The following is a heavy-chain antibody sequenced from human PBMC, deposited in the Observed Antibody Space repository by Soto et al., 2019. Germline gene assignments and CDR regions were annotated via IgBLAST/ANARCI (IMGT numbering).Heavy chain of an antibody. CDR1: ADIFSSYA. V-gene: IGHV1-69*13. CDR3: ARDRSIFGVVILPYYYYGMDV. J-gene: IGHJ6*02. CDR2: IIPIFGTA. D-gene: IGHD3-3*01. Sequence: SVKVSCKASADIFSSYAISWVRQAPGQGLEWMGGIIPIFGTANYAQKFQGRVTITADESTSTAYMELSSLRSEDTAVYYCARDRSIFGVVILPYYYYGMDVWGQGTTVTVSS.